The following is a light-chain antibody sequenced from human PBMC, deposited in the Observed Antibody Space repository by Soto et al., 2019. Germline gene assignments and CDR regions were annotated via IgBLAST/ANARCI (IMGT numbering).Light chain of an antibody. CDR2: DAS. V-gene: IGKV3-11*01. J-gene: IGKJ3*01. Sequence: EIVLTQSPATLSLSPGERATLSCRASQSVSSYLAWYQQKPGHAPRLLIYDASNRATGIPARFSGSGSGTDFTLTISSLEPEDFAVYSCQQRSTWPTFGPGTKVDIK. CDR1: QSVSSY. CDR3: QQRSTWPT.